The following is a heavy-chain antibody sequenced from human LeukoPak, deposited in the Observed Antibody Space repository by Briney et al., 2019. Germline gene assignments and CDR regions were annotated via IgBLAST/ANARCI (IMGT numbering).Heavy chain of an antibody. D-gene: IGHD2-15*01. CDR2: IYSGGST. CDR3: ANGWSPDY. Sequence: TGGSLRLSCAASGFTVSSNYMSWVRQAPGKGLEWVSVIYSGGSTYYADSVKGRFTIFRDNSKNTLYLQMNSLRAEDTAVYHCANGWSPDYWGRGTLVTVSS. CDR1: GFTVSSNY. V-gene: IGHV3-53*01. J-gene: IGHJ4*02.